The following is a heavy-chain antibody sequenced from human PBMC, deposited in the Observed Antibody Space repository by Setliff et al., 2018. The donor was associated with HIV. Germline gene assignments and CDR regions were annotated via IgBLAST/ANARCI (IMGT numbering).Heavy chain of an antibody. CDR1: GFTFSGYH. J-gene: IGHJ3*02. CDR2: ISTTRAI. V-gene: IGHV3-48*01. Sequence: HPGGSLRLSCAASGFTFSGYHMNWVRQAPGKGLEWVSYISTTRAIWYADSVRGRFTISRDNSNNTVYLQMSSLRSEDTAMYYCARGPRVFDAFDIWGQGTMVTVSS. CDR3: ARGPRVFDAFDI. D-gene: IGHD6-13*01.